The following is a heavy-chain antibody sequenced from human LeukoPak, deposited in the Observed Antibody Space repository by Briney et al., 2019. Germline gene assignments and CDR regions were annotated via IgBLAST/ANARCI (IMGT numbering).Heavy chain of an antibody. CDR3: ARGTDYDILTGSLYYFDY. CDR2: INHSGNA. J-gene: IGHJ4*02. CDR1: SVSFSGFY. Sequence: SETLSLTCAVFSVSFSGFYWNWIRQPPGKGLEWIGEINHSGNANYNPSLKSRVTISVDTSKNQFSLKLSSVTAADTAVYYCARGTDYDILTGSLYYFDYWGQGTLVTVSS. V-gene: IGHV4-34*01. D-gene: IGHD3-9*01.